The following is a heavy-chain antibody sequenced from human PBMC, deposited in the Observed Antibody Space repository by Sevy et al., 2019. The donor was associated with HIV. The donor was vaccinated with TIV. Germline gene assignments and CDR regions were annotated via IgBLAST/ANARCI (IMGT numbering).Heavy chain of an antibody. CDR2: TSGGGTIT. J-gene: IGHJ6*02. Sequence: GGSLRLSCAASGFTFSNYAMTWVRQAPGKGLEWVSTTSGGGTITYYADSVKGRFTVSRDNSKNTLYLQMNSLSADDTAVYYCAKNPGMAATGLYGMDVWGQGTTVTVSS. V-gene: IGHV3-23*01. D-gene: IGHD6-13*01. CDR3: AKNPGMAATGLYGMDV. CDR1: GFTFSNYA.